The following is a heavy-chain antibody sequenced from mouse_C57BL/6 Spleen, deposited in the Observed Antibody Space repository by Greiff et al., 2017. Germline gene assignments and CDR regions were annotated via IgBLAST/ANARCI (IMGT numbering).Heavy chain of an antibody. CDR1: GYTFTSYG. Sequence: VKLQESGAELARPGASVKLSCKASGYTFTSYGISWVKQRTGQGLEWIGEIYPRSGNTYYNEKFKGKATLTADKSSSTAYMELRSLTSEDSAVYFCASYYGSSYVDYAMDYWGQGTSVTVSS. J-gene: IGHJ4*01. V-gene: IGHV1-81*01. CDR2: IYPRSGNT. D-gene: IGHD1-1*01. CDR3: ASYYGSSYVDYAMDY.